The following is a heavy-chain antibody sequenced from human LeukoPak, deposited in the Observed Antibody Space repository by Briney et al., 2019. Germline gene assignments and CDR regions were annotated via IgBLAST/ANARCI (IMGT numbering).Heavy chain of an antibody. D-gene: IGHD1-7*01. Sequence: GGSLRLSCAASGFTFSRCDMHWVRQAPGKGLEWVAFIRYDGSNKYYADSVKGRFTISRDNSKNTLYLQMNSLRAEDTAVYYCAKDRRTGTGNFDYWGQGTLVTVSS. CDR3: AKDRRTGTGNFDY. J-gene: IGHJ4*02. V-gene: IGHV3-30*02. CDR1: GFTFSRCD. CDR2: IRYDGSNK.